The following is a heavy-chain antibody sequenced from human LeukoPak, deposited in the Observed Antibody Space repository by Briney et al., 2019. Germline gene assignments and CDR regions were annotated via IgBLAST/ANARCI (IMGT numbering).Heavy chain of an antibody. CDR2: IYYSGST. D-gene: IGHD3-22*01. V-gene: IGHV4-31*03. J-gene: IGHJ4*02. CDR3: ARSTYHYDSSGYYYYLDY. CDR1: DGSFSRSGYY. Sequence: PSQTLSLTCTVSDGSFSRSGYYWSWNRQHPGKGLEWIGHIYYSGSTYYNPSLKSRITISVDTSKNQFSLKLNSVTAADTAVYYCARSTYHYDSSGYYYYLDYWGQGTLVTISS.